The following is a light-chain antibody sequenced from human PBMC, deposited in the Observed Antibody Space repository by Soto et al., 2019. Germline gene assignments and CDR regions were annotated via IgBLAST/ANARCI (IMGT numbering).Light chain of an antibody. CDR2: AAS. CDR3: QQYKTYSANA. J-gene: IGKJ2*01. CDR1: QGIRDD. V-gene: IGKV1-17*01. Sequence: DIQMTQSPSSLSASVGDRIDITCRASQGIRDDLAWYQQKPGKAPKRLIYAASSLQNGVPSRFSGSGSGTEFTLTISSLQPEDFVTYYCQQYKTYSANAFGQGTMVDIK.